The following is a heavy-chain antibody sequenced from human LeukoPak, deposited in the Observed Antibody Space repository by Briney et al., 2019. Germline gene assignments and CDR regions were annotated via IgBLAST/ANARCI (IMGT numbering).Heavy chain of an antibody. CDR3: AKISAMASFDY. V-gene: IGHV1-2*02. J-gene: IGHJ4*02. CDR2: INPNSGGT. D-gene: IGHD5-18*01. CDR1: RYTFTDYY. Sequence: ASVKVSCKTSRYTFTDYYIHWVRQAPGQGLEWMGWINPNSGGTNYAQKFQGRVTLTRDTSISTAYMELSRLRSDDTAVYYCAKISAMASFDYWGQGTLVTVSS.